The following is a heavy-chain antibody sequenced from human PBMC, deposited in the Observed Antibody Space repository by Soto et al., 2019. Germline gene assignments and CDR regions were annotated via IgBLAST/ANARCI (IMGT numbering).Heavy chain of an antibody. Sequence: EVQLVESGGGLIQPGGSLRLSCAASGFTVSSNYMSWVRQAPGKGLEWVSVIYSGGSTYYAASVKGRFTISRDNSKNPLYLQISSLRAEDTAVYYCARSPMGAAYFDYWGQGTGVTVSS. CDR2: IYSGGST. CDR1: GFTVSSNY. CDR3: ARSPMGAAYFDY. D-gene: IGHD1-26*01. J-gene: IGHJ4*02. V-gene: IGHV3-53*01.